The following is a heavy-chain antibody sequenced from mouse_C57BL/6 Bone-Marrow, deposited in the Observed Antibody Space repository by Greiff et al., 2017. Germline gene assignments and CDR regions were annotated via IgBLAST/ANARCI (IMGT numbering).Heavy chain of an antibody. CDR3: ARSRGDGYYDWYFDV. CDR2: IYPGDGDT. D-gene: IGHD2-3*01. V-gene: IGHV1-82*01. J-gene: IGHJ1*03. CDR1: GYAFSSSW. Sequence: VQLQESGPELVKPGASVKISCKASGYAFSSSWMNWVKQRPGKGLEWIGRIYPGDGDTNYNGKFKGKATLTADKSSSTAYMQLSGLTSEDSAVXFCARSRGDGYYDWYFDVWGTGTTVTVSS.